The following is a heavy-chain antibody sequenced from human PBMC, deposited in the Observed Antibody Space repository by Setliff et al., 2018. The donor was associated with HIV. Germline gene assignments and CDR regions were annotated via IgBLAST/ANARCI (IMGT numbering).Heavy chain of an antibody. J-gene: IGHJ4*02. Sequence: SETLSLTCTVSGASITTHWWSWIRQPAGKGLEWIERFSSSGSTNYNSSLESRVTMSVDTSKNQFYLNLRSVTATDTAIYSCARSRHCGSDCYFDLSGQGTLVTVSS. CDR2: FSSSGST. V-gene: IGHV4-4*07. D-gene: IGHD2-21*02. CDR1: GASITTHW. CDR3: ARSRHCGSDCYFDL.